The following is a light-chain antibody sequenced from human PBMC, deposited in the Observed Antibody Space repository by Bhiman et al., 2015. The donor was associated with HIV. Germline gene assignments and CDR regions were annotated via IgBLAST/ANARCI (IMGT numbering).Light chain of an antibody. Sequence: SYELTQPPSVSVSPGQTASIPCSGDTLGNYYVCWYQQKPGLPPVLVIYQDDKRPSGIPERFSGSNSGNTATLTISGTQAMDEADYYCQSAADNNLVFGGGTKLTVL. CDR3: QSAADNNLV. CDR1: TLGNYY. V-gene: IGLV3-1*01. CDR2: QDD. J-gene: IGLJ2*01.